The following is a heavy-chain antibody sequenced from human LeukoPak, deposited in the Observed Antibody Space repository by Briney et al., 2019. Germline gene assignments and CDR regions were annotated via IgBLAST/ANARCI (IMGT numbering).Heavy chain of an antibody. Sequence: ASVKVSCKASGYTFTSYGISWVRQAPGQGLEWMGWISAYNGNTNYAQKLQGRVTMTTDTSTSTAYMELRSLQSDDTAVYYCARDHLSRVAAAGVPSDWGQGTLVTVSS. D-gene: IGHD6-13*01. CDR1: GYTFTSYG. CDR2: ISAYNGNT. V-gene: IGHV1-18*01. J-gene: IGHJ4*02. CDR3: ARDHLSRVAAAGVPSD.